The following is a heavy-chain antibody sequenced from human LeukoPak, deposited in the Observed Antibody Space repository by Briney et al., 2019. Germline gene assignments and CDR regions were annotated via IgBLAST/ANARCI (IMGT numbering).Heavy chain of an antibody. V-gene: IGHV1-18*01. Sequence: ASVKVSCKASGYTFTSYGISWVRQAPGQGLEWMGWISAYNGNTNYAQKLQGRVTMTTDTSTSTAYMELSSLRSEDTAVYYCARAGVEMATIIPFDYWGQGTLVTVSS. CDR2: ISAYNGNT. CDR3: ARAGVEMATIIPFDY. D-gene: IGHD5-24*01. CDR1: GYTFTSYG. J-gene: IGHJ4*02.